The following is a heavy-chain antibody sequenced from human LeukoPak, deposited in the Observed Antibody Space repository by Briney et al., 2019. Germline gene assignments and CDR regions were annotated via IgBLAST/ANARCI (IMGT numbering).Heavy chain of an antibody. D-gene: IGHD2/OR15-2a*01. CDR2: IYYSGNT. J-gene: IGHJ4*02. Sequence: PSETLSLTCTVSGGSISSYYWSWIRQPPGKGLEWIGYIYYSGNTNYNPSLKSRVTISVDTSKNQFSLRLSSVTAADTAVYYCARRIWDGTYYFDYWGRGTLVTVSS. CDR1: GGSISSYY. V-gene: IGHV4-59*12. CDR3: ARRIWDGTYYFDY.